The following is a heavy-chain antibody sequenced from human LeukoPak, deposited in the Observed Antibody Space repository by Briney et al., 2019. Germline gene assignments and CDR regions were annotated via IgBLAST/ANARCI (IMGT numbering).Heavy chain of an antibody. CDR3: ARSHATIYSRGKNFADY. D-gene: IGHD3-22*01. J-gene: IGHJ4*02. Sequence: ASVKVSCKASGYTFTDYGITWVRQAPGQGLEWMGYISAYNGDIDYAQILQGRATMTTDTSTSTAYMELRSLRSDDTAVYYCARSHATIYSRGKNFADYWGQGSLVTVSS. CDR1: GYTFTDYG. CDR2: ISAYNGDI. V-gene: IGHV1-18*01.